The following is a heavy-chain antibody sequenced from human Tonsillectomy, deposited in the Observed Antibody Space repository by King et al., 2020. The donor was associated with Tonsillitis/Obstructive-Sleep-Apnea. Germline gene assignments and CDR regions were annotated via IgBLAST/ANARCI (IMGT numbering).Heavy chain of an antibody. Sequence: QLVQSGAEVKKPGSSVKVSCQASGGAFSSYAISWVRQAPGQGLEWMGGIIPLFVVANYAQKFQGRITITADKSTTTAYMELSSLRSEDTAMYYCASQYYDSSGYYYFDYWGQGTLVTVSS. V-gene: IGHV1-69*10. D-gene: IGHD3-22*01. CDR3: ASQYYDSSGYYYFDY. CDR2: IIPLFVVA. CDR1: GGAFSSYA. J-gene: IGHJ4*02.